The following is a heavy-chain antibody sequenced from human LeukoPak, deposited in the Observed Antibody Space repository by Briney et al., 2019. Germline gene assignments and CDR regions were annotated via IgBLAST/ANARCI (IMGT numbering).Heavy chain of an antibody. CDR3: ARERLYYYYYMDV. CDR1: GGFFGGYY. V-gene: IGHV4-34*01. CDR2: INHSGST. Sequence: SETLSLTCAVYGGFFGGYYWSWIRQPPGKGLEWIGEINHSGSTNYNPSLKSRVIISVDTSKNQFSLKLSSVTAADTAVYYCARERLYYYYYMDVWGKGTTVTISS. J-gene: IGHJ6*03.